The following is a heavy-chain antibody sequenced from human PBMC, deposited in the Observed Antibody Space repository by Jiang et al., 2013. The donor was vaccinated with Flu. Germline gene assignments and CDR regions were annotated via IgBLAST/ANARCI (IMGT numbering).Heavy chain of an antibody. D-gene: IGHD6-13*01. CDR2: FSNDEK. CDR3: ARIPYRYEAAGTPISNWFDP. Sequence: KPTQTLTLTCTVSGFSLSNARMGVSWIRQPQEGPGVACTHFSNDEKSYSTSLKSRLTISKDTSKSQVVLTMTNMDPVDTATYYCARIPYRYEAAGTPISNWFDPWGQGTLVTVSS. J-gene: IGHJ5*02. CDR1: GFSLSNARMG. V-gene: IGHV2-26*01.